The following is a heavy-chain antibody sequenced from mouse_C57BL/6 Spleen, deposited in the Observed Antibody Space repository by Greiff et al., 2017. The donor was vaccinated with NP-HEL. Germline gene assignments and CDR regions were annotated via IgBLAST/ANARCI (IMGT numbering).Heavy chain of an antibody. CDR1: GYTFTSYW. J-gene: IGHJ4*01. CDR3: ARSDGNHYYYAMDY. D-gene: IGHD2-1*01. CDR2: IDPSDSYT. Sequence: QVQLQQSGAELVMPGASVKLSCKASGYTFTSYWMHWVKQRPGQGLEWIGEIDPSDSYTNYNQKFKGKSTLTVDKSSSTAYMQLSSLTSEDSAVYYCARSDGNHYYYAMDYWGQGTSVTVSS. V-gene: IGHV1-69*01.